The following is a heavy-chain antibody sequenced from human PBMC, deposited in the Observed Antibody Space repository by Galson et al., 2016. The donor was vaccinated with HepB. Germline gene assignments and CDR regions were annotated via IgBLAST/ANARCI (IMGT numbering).Heavy chain of an antibody. Sequence: SLRLSCAASGFTFSSYGMHWVRQAPGKGLEWVAVISYDGSNEYYADSVKGRFTISRDNSKNTLYLQMNSLRAEDTAVYYCAKGGVWKQLGLSFDYWGQGTLVTVSS. CDR1: GFTFSSYG. V-gene: IGHV3-30*18. D-gene: IGHD5-18*01. J-gene: IGHJ4*02. CDR2: ISYDGSNE. CDR3: AKGGVWKQLGLSFDY.